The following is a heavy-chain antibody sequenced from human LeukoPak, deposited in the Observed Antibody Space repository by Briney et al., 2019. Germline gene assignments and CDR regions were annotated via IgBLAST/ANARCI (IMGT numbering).Heavy chain of an antibody. J-gene: IGHJ6*03. CDR1: GGSISSSNW. V-gene: IGHV4-4*02. CDR3: ARHHYYGSGIYYYYYYMDV. D-gene: IGHD3-10*01. Sequence: SETLSLTCTVSGGSISSSNWWSWVRQPPGKGLEWIGEIYHSGRTNYNPSLKSRVTISVDTSKNQFSLKLSSVTAADTAVYYCARHHYYGSGIYYYYYYMDVWGKGTTVAISS. CDR2: IYHSGRT.